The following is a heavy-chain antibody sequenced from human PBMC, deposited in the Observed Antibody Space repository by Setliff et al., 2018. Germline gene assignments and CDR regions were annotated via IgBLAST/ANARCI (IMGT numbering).Heavy chain of an antibody. CDR2: IIPMFGTT. Sequence: VKVSCKASGGTFSSYAIDWVRQAPGQGLEWMGGIIPMFGTTDYAQRFRGRVTITADESTTTAYLELSSLRSEDTAVYYCARVRDCSGGICHRGFHHYMDVWGKGTTVTVSS. V-gene: IGHV1-69*13. CDR1: GGTFSSYA. CDR3: ARVRDCSGGICHRGFHHYMDV. D-gene: IGHD2-15*01. J-gene: IGHJ6*03.